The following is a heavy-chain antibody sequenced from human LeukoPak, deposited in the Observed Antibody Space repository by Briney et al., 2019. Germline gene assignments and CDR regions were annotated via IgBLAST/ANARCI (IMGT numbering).Heavy chain of an antibody. CDR1: GYTFTSYG. V-gene: IGHV1-18*01. CDR3: ARDLSGWYSSTDYYGMDV. CDR2: VSAYNGNT. Sequence: GASVKVSCKGSGYTFTSYGISWVRQAPGQGLEWMGWVSAYNGNTNYAQKLQGRVTMTTDTSTSTAYMELRSLRSDDTAVYYCARDLSGWYSSTDYYGMDVWGQGTTVTVSS. D-gene: IGHD6-19*01. J-gene: IGHJ6*02.